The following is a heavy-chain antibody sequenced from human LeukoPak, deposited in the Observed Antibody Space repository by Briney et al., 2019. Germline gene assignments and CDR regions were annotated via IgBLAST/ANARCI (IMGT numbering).Heavy chain of an antibody. V-gene: IGHV4-4*07. Sequence: SETLSLTCTVSGGSINDYYWSWIRQAAGKGLAWAGRLYVSGDINYNPPLKHRLTMSADTSKGQFSLKLSSVTAADTAVYYCARGAGSYYSFDFWGQGILVTVSS. CDR2: LYVSGDI. J-gene: IGHJ4*02. CDR1: GGSINDYY. CDR3: ARGAGSYYSFDF. D-gene: IGHD3-10*01.